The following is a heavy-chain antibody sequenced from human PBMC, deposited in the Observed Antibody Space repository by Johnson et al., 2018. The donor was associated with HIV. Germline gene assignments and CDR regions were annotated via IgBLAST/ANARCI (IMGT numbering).Heavy chain of an antibody. Sequence: VQLVESGGGLVQPGRSLRLSCAASGFTFDDYAMHWVRQVPGKGLEWVSGISWNSVTIGYADSVTGRSTISRDNAKNSLYLQMNNLRSEDTALYYCAIGWQLHGGLDIWGQVTMVTVSS. J-gene: IGHJ3*02. CDR1: GFTFDDYA. D-gene: IGHD3-10*01. CDR2: ISWNSVTI. CDR3: AIGWQLHGGLDI. V-gene: IGHV3-9*01.